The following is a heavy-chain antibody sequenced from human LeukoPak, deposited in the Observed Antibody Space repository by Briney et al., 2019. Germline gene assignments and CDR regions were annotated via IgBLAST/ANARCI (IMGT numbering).Heavy chain of an antibody. CDR1: GMPITSRHY. CDR2: TSHSDSP. D-gene: IGHD3-16*01. CDR3: ARDFGETSLPNWFDP. Sequence: AETLSLTCSVSGMPITSRHYWGWIRQTPGKGLEWIGSTSHSDSPYYNPSLESRVTISLDTSRNLFSLKLTSVTAADTAVYFCARDFGETSLPNWFDPWGQGTLVIVSS. J-gene: IGHJ5*02. V-gene: IGHV4-38-2*02.